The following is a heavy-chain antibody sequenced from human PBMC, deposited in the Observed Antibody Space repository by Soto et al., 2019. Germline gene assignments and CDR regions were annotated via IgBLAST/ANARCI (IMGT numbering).Heavy chain of an antibody. CDR3: ARDPVAGTYFDY. CDR2: INAYNGNT. V-gene: IGHV1-18*01. CDR1: GYTFTSYG. J-gene: IGHJ4*02. Sequence: QVQLVQSGAEVKKPGASVKVSCKASGYTFTSYGISWVRQAPGQGLEWMGWINAYNGNTNYAQKLXGXLTMTTDTSTSTAYMELRSLRSDDTAVFYCARDPVAGTYFDYWGQGTLVTVSS. D-gene: IGHD6-19*01.